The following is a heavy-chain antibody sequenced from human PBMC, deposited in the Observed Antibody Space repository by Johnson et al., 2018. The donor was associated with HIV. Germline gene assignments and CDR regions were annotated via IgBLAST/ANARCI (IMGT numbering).Heavy chain of an antibody. J-gene: IGHJ3*02. V-gene: IGHV3-9*01. Sequence: VQLVESGGGLVQPGRSLRLSCAASGFSFDDYAMHWVRQVPGKGLEWVSGISWNSGSIGYVDSVKGRFNVSRDNAKKFLYLHMNSVRAEDTALYYCAKEWYSYGSGSGIDAFDIWGQGTMVTVSS. D-gene: IGHD3-10*01. CDR2: ISWNSGSI. CDR3: AKEWYSYGSGSGIDAFDI. CDR1: GFSFDDYA.